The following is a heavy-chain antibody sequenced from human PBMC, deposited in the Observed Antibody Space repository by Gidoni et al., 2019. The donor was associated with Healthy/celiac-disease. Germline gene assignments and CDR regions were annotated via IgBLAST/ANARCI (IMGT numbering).Heavy chain of an antibody. J-gene: IGHJ4*02. D-gene: IGHD6-19*01. V-gene: IGHV4-59*01. CDR2: IYYSGST. Sequence: QVQLQESGPGLVKPSETLSLTCTVSGGSISSYYWSWIRQPPGKGLEWIGYIYYSGSTNYNPSLKSRVTISVDTSKNQFSLKLSSVTAADTAVYYCARGSAQWLALLFDYWGQGTLVTVSS. CDR3: ARGSAQWLALLFDY. CDR1: GGSISSYY.